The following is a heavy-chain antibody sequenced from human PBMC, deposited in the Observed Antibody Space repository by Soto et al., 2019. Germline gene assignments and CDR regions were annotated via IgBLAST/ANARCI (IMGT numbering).Heavy chain of an antibody. CDR3: TRPDWSGNFDY. V-gene: IGHV3-74*01. CDR1: GFTFSSYW. CDR2: INSDGSST. J-gene: IGHJ4*02. Sequence: PGGSLRLSCAASGFTFSSYWMHWVRQAPGKGLVWVSRINSDGSSTSYADSVKGRFTISRDNAKNTLYLQMNSLRAEDTAVYYCTRPDWSGNFDYWGQGTLVTVSS. D-gene: IGHD3-3*01.